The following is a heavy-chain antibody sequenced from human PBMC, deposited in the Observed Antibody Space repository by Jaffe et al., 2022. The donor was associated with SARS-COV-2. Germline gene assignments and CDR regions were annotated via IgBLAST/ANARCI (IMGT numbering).Heavy chain of an antibody. V-gene: IGHV5-10-1*03. CDR3: ARQDGTGWYNSGDFDY. CDR2: IDPSDSYT. CDR1: GYSFTSYW. J-gene: IGHJ4*02. Sequence: VQLVQSATEVKKPGESLRVSCQASGYSFTSYWISWVRQMPGKGLEWMGRIDPSDSYTNYNPSFQGHVTISVDKSNSTAFLQWSSLKASDTAMYYCARQDGTGWYNSGDFDYWGQGTLVTVSS. D-gene: IGHD6-19*01.